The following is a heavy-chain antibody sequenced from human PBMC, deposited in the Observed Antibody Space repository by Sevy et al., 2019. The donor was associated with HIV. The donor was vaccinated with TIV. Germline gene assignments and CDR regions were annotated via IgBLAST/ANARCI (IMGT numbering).Heavy chain of an antibody. CDR3: ARDWAPGYYYDAIGVKRDYYFDY. J-gene: IGHJ4*02. CDR2: ISAYNGNT. CDR1: DYTFSTQG. D-gene: IGHD3-22*01. Sequence: ASVKVSCKASDYTFSTQGFNWVRQAPGQGLEWMGWISAYNGNTKYAQKFQGRVTMTTDTSTSTASVELRSLTSEDTAVYYCARDWAPGYYYDAIGVKRDYYFDYWGQGTLVTVSS. V-gene: IGHV1-18*01.